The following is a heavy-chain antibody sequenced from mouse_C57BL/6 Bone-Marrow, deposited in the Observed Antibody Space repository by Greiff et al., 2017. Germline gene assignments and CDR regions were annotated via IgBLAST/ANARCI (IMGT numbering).Heavy chain of an antibody. CDR2: ILPGSGST. J-gene: IGHJ3*01. Sequence: QVQLQQSGAELMKPGASVKLSCKATGYTFTGYWIEWVKQRPGHGLEWIGEILPGSGSTNYNEKFKGKATFPADTSSNTAYMQLSSLPTEDSAIYYCARQGYYYGSSHWGQGTLVTVSA. CDR3: ARQGYYYGSSH. D-gene: IGHD1-1*01. CDR1: GYTFTGYW. V-gene: IGHV1-9*01.